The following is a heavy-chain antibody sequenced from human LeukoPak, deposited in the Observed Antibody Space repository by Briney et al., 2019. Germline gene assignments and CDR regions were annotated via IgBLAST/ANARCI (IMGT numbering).Heavy chain of an antibody. CDR3: ASNTYYYGSGSSNGDAFDI. V-gene: IGHV3-21*01. J-gene: IGHJ3*02. D-gene: IGHD3-10*01. CDR1: GFTFSSYS. CDR2: ISSSSSYI. Sequence: GGSLRLSCAASGFTFSSYSMNWVRQAPGKGLEWVSSISSSSSYIYYADSVKGRFTISRDNAKNSLYLQMNSLRAEDTAVYYCASNTYYYGSGSSNGDAFDIWGQGTMVTVSS.